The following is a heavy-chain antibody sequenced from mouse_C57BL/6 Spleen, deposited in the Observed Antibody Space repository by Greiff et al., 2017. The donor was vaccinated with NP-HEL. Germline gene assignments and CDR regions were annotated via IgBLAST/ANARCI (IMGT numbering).Heavy chain of an antibody. J-gene: IGHJ2*01. V-gene: IGHV1-18*01. Sequence: VQLQQSGPELVKPGASVKIPCKASGYTFTDYNMDWVKQSHGKSLEWIGDINPNNGGTIYNQKFKGKATLTVDKSSSTAYMELRSLTSEDTAVYYCERKDYYGSSSFDYWGQGTTLTVSS. CDR1: GYTFTDYN. D-gene: IGHD1-1*01. CDR2: INPNNGGT. CDR3: ERKDYYGSSSFDY.